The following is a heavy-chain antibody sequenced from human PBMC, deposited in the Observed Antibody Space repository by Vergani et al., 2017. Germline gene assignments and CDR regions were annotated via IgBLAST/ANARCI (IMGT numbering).Heavy chain of an antibody. V-gene: IGHV4-31*01. D-gene: IGHD6-13*01. CDR1: GGSISSGGYY. J-gene: IGHJ6*03. Sequence: QVQLQESGPGLVKPSQTLSLTCTVSGGSISSGGYYWSWIRQHPGKGLEWIGYIYYSGSTYYNPSRKSLVTISVDTSKSQFSLKLSSVTAADTAVYSCARVFHSRSYYYYYMDGWGKGTTVTVSS. CDR3: ARVFHSRSYYYYYMDG. CDR2: IYYSGST.